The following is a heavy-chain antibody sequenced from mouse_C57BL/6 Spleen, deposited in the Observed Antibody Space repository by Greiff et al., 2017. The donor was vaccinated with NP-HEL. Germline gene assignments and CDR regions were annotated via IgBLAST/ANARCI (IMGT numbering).Heavy chain of an antibody. J-gene: IGHJ2*01. CDR2: IDPSDSYT. Sequence: QVQLQQSGAELVMPGASVKLSCKASGYTFTSYWMHWVKQRPGHGLEWIGEIDPSDSYTNYNQKFKGKSTLTVDKSSSTAYMQLSSLTSEDSAVYYCARITGTGYFDYWGQGTTLTVSS. CDR1: GYTFTSYW. D-gene: IGHD4-1*01. V-gene: IGHV1-69*01. CDR3: ARITGTGYFDY.